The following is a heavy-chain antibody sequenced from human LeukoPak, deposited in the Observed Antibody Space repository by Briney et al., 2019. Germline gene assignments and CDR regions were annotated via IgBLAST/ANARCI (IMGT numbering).Heavy chain of an antibody. Sequence: GGSLRLSCAASGFTFDDYAMHWVRQAPGKGLEWVSGISWNSGSIGYADSVKGRFTISRDNAKNSLYLQMNSLRAEDTALYYCAKDIEYYGSGRSFYYYYGMDVWGQGTTVTVSS. V-gene: IGHV3-9*01. D-gene: IGHD3-10*01. J-gene: IGHJ6*02. CDR1: GFTFDDYA. CDR2: ISWNSGSI. CDR3: AKDIEYYGSGRSFYYYYGMDV.